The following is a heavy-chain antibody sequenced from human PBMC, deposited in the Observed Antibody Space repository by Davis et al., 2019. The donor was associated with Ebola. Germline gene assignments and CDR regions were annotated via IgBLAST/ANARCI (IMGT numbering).Heavy chain of an antibody. CDR2: ISSYNGNT. V-gene: IGHV1-18*01. CDR3: AREVGYSGYERLDY. D-gene: IGHD5-12*01. CDR1: GYTFTTYG. J-gene: IGHJ4*02. Sequence: AASAKVSCKASGYTFTTYGISWVRQAPGQGLEWMGWISSYNGNTSYAQKLQGRVTMTTDTSTSTAYMELRSLRSDDTAVYYCAREVGYSGYERLDYWGQGTLVTVSS.